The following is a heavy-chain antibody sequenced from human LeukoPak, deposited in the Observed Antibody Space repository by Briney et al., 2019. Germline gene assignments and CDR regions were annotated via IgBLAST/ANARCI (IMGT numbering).Heavy chain of an antibody. CDR3: ARGRRIVVLPGRGYFDL. CDR2: IYYAGST. V-gene: IGHV4-39*02. D-gene: IGHD4/OR15-4a*01. CDR1: GDSISSSSYY. J-gene: IGHJ2*01. Sequence: SETLSLTCNVSGDSISSSSYYWGWIRVPPGEGLEWIGSIYYAGSTYYNPSLKSRVTLSVDTSTNHFSLNIKSVTAADTAMYYCARGRRIVVLPGRGYFDLWGRGTLVTVSS.